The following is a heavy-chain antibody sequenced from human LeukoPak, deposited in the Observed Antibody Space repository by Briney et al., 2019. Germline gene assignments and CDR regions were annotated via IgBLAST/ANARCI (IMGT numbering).Heavy chain of an antibody. J-gene: IGHJ6*03. D-gene: IGHD6-13*01. CDR1: GFTFSSYG. CDR2: ISYDGSNK. V-gene: IGHV3-30*03. CDR3: ARCSAAGTNLYYYYYYYMDV. Sequence: GSSLRLFCAASGFTFSSYGMHWVRQAPGKGLEWVAVISYDGSNKYYADSVKGRFTISRDNSKNTLYLQMNSLRAEDTAVYYCARCSAAGTNLYYYYYYYMDVWGKETTVTVSS.